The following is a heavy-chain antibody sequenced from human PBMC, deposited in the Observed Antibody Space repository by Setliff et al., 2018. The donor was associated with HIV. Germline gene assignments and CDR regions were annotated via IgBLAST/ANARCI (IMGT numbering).Heavy chain of an antibody. CDR1: GGFIGSFF. CDR2: ISYSGTT. V-gene: IGHV4-59*08. J-gene: IGHJ6*03. CDR3: ARRRSPPSGFYSRCYLDA. D-gene: IGHD3-22*01. Sequence: SETLSLTCTVSGGFIGSFFWTWVRQPPGKGLQWIGHISYSGTTDYNPSLKSRVAISVDTSKNQFSLKMTSVTAADTAFYFCARRRSPPSGFYSRCYLDAWGKGTTVTV.